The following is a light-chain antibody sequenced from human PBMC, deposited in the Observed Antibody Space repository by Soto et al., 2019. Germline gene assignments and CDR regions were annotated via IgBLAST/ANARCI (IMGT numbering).Light chain of an antibody. V-gene: IGKV3-20*01. CDR2: DTS. CDR3: QQYGTSEII. J-gene: IGKJ5*01. Sequence: EIVMTQSPATLSVSPGEGVTLSCRASQTVPSRIAWYQQKPGQAPRLLIYDTSIRASGIPDRFSGSGSGTDFTLTISRLEPEDFAVFYCQQYGTSEIIFGHGTRLEIK. CDR1: QTVPSR.